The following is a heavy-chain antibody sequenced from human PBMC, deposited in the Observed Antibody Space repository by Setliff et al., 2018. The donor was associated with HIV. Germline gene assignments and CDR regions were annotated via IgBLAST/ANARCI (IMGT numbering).Heavy chain of an antibody. D-gene: IGHD3-16*01. V-gene: IGHV3-7*03. CDR1: RFSFTTSW. CDR2: INQDGNKK. J-gene: IGHJ5*02. Sequence: GGSLRLSCAASRFSFTTSWMTWVRQAPGKGLEWIANINQDGNKKYHAGSVWGRFTISRDNAKNSLYLQMNSLRAEDTAVYYCAKGVKYVDPWGQGTLVTVSS. CDR3: AKGVKYVDP.